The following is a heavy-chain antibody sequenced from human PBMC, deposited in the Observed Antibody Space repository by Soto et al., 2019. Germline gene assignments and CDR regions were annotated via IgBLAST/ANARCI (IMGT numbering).Heavy chain of an antibody. J-gene: IGHJ6*02. Sequence: GGSLRLSCAASGFTFSSYAMSWVRQAPGKGLEWVSAISGSGGSTYYADSVKGRFTISRDNSKNTLYLQMNSLRAEDTDVYYCATSSGGSVYYYYYYGMDVWGQGTTVTVSS. CDR1: GFTFSSYA. D-gene: IGHD1-26*01. CDR3: ATSSGGSVYYYYYYGMDV. V-gene: IGHV3-23*01. CDR2: ISGSGGST.